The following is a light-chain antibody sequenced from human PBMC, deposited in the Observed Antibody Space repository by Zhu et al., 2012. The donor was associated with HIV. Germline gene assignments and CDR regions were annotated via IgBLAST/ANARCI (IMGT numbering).Light chain of an antibody. CDR2: GAS. Sequence: QPPRLLIFGASTRATGVPARFSGSGSGTDFTLTISSLQSEDFAVYYCQQYNIWPPYTFGPGTKLEIK. CDR3: QQYNIWPPYT. V-gene: IGKV3-15*01. J-gene: IGKJ2*01.